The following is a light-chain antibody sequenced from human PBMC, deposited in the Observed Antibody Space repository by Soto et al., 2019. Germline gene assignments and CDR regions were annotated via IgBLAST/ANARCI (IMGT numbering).Light chain of an antibody. J-gene: IGKJ2*01. CDR2: GAS. CDR1: QSISNS. Sequence: EIVMTQSPASLSVSPGETATLSCRASQSISNSLAWYQQKPGQAPSLLIYGASTRATGIPARFSGSGSGTEFTLTISSLQSEDSALYYCQQYNSWPPRTFVQGTKLEIK. CDR3: QQYNSWPPRT. V-gene: IGKV3-15*01.